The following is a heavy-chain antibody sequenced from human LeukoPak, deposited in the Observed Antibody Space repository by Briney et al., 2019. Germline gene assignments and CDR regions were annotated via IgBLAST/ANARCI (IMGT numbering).Heavy chain of an antibody. D-gene: IGHD6-13*01. Sequence: TGGSLRLSCAASGFTFSSYGMHWVRQAPGKGLEWVAFIRYDGSNKYYADSVKGRFTISRDNSKNTLYLQMNSLRAEDTAVYYCAKARRDRGRAAAGMVDWGQGTLVTVSS. CDR1: GFTFSSYG. CDR3: AKARRDRGRAAAGMVD. V-gene: IGHV3-30*02. J-gene: IGHJ4*02. CDR2: IRYDGSNK.